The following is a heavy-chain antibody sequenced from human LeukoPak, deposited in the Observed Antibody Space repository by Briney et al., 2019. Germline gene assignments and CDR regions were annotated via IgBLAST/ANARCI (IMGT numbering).Heavy chain of an antibody. J-gene: IGHJ4*02. Sequence: ASVKVSCKASGGTFSSYAISWVRQAPGQGLEWMGRIIPIFGIANYAQKFQGRVTITADKSTSTAYMELSSLRSEDTAVYYCARDPYGGNSSVDYWGQGPLVTVSS. CDR2: IIPIFGIA. CDR3: ARDPYGGNSSVDY. CDR1: GGTFSSYA. V-gene: IGHV1-69*04. D-gene: IGHD4-23*01.